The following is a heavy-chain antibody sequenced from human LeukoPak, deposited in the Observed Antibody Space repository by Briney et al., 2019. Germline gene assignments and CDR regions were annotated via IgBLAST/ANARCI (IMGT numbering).Heavy chain of an antibody. J-gene: IGHJ4*02. V-gene: IGHV1-8*01. CDR3: ARAVIVGTIQFDY. Sequence: GASVKVSCKASGYTFTTYDINWVRQAAGQGLEWMGWMNPNSGNTGYAQKFQVRVTVTRDTSISTAYMELRSLRCEDTAVYYCARAVIVGTIQFDYWGQGTLVTVSS. D-gene: IGHD1-26*01. CDR1: GYTFTTYD. CDR2: MNPNSGNT.